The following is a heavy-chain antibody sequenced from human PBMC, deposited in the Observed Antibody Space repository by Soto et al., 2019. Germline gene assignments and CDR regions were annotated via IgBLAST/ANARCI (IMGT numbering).Heavy chain of an antibody. CDR2: ISSSGDIP. CDR3: AIVNSSVGDGDHDY. J-gene: IGHJ4*02. D-gene: IGHD4-17*01. CDR1: GFTFTTYA. V-gene: IGHV3-23*01. Sequence: EVQLLESGGGLVQPGGSLRLSCAASGFTFTTYAMSWVRQPPGNGLEWVSGISSSGDIPYYADPVQRRFTISRDQSKKTVYLQMNSLSAADTALYYCAIVNSSVGDGDHDYWGQGTLVSVSS.